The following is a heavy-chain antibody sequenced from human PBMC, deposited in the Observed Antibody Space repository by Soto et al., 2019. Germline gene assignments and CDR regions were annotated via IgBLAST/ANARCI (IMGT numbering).Heavy chain of an antibody. CDR2: ISISNFI. CDR1: GFTFSNYN. V-gene: IGHV3-21*01. D-gene: IGHD3-10*01. Sequence: EVQLVESGGGLVKPGGSLRLSCAASGFTFSNYNMNWVRQAPGKGLEWISSISISNFIYYADSVKGRFTISRDNAKNSLYLQINSLRVEDTAVYYCATPMALPGSDYWGQGALVTVS. CDR3: ATPMALPGSDY. J-gene: IGHJ4*02.